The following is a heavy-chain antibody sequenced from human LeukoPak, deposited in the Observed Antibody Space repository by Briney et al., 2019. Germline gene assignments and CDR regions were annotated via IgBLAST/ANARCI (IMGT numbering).Heavy chain of an antibody. J-gene: IGHJ5*02. CDR1: GYTFTSYG. Sequence: PKASVKVSCKASGYTFTSYGISWVRQAPGQGLEWMGWISAYNGNTNNAQKLQGRVTMTTDTSTSTAYMELRSLRSDDTAVYYCARDYRAPTKCGGPWGQGTLVTVSS. V-gene: IGHV1-18*01. D-gene: IGHD3-16*01. CDR2: ISAYNGNT. CDR3: ARDYRAPTKCGGP.